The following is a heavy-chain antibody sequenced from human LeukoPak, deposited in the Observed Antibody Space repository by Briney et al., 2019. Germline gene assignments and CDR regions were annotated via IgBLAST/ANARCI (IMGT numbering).Heavy chain of an antibody. D-gene: IGHD6-13*01. CDR3: ARDPGIAAAGTLKHYYYMDV. J-gene: IGHJ6*03. CDR1: GGTFSSYA. Sequence: SVTVSFKASGGTFSSYAISWVRQAPGQGLEWMGGIIPIFGTANYAHKFQGRVTITTDESTSTAYMELSSLRSEDTAVYYCARDPGIAAAGTLKHYYYMDVWGKGTTVTVSS. CDR2: IIPIFGTA. V-gene: IGHV1-69*05.